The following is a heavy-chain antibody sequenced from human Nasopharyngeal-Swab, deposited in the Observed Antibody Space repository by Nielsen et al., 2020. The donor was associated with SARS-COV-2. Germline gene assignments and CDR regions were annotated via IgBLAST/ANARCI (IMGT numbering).Heavy chain of an antibody. D-gene: IGHD3-22*01. CDR2: ISSSSSTI. CDR3: ARVRTDYYDSSGYYPSGGDDY. V-gene: IGHV3-48*04. Sequence: VRQAPGKRLEWVSYISSSSSTIYYADSVKGRFTISRDNAKNSLYLQMNSLRAEDTAVYYCARVRTDYYDSSGYYPSGGDDYWGQGTLVTVSS. J-gene: IGHJ4*02.